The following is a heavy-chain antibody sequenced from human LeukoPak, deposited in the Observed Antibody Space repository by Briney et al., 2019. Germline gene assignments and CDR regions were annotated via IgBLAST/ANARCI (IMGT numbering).Heavy chain of an antibody. V-gene: IGHV3-23*01. Sequence: TGGSLRLSCSASGFTFTTYGMTWVRQAPGKGLEWVSTISDTGDSTYYADSVKGRFTISRDNSENTLYLQMNGLRAEDTAIYFCATGAYCDHWGQGTLVTVSS. CDR2: ISDTGDST. CDR1: GFTFTTYG. CDR3: ATGAYCDH. J-gene: IGHJ4*02.